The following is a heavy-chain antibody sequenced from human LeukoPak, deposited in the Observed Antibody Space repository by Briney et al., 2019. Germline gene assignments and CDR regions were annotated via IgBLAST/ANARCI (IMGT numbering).Heavy chain of an antibody. CDR3: ARQDGDYSIDY. D-gene: IGHD4-17*01. V-gene: IGHV4-59*08. Sequence: KPSETLSLTCTVSGGSISSYYWSWIRQPPGKGLEWIGYIYYSGSTNYNPSLKSRVTISVDTSKNQFSLKVNSVTAADTAAYYCARQDGDYSIDYWGQGTLVTVSS. J-gene: IGHJ4*02. CDR1: GGSISSYY. CDR2: IYYSGST.